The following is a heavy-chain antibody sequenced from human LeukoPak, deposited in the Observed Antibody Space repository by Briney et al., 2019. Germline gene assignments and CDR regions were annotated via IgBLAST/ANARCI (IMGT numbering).Heavy chain of an antibody. V-gene: IGHV3-21*01. CDR1: GFTFNSYR. D-gene: IGHD3-22*01. Sequence: AGGSLRLSWAASGFTFNSYRMNWVRQAPGKGLEWVSSISSSSSYIYYADSVKGRFTISRDNAKNSLYLQMNSLRAEDTAVYYCARVAGYYDSSGYPYYFDYWGQGTLVTVSS. CDR3: ARVAGYYDSSGYPYYFDY. J-gene: IGHJ4*02. CDR2: ISSSSSYI.